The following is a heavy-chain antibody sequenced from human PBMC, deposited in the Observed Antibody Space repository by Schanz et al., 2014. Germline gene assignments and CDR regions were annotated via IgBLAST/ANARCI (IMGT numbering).Heavy chain of an antibody. J-gene: IGHJ4*02. D-gene: IGHD2-2*01. CDR1: GVSFSFYY. CDR3: ARGQDHAKTGAL. Sequence: QVHLQQWGAGLLQPSETLSLTCGVGGVSFSFYYWSWVRQPPGEGLECIGEVHTSGTTKYNPSLSDPLTMSVAASKHQFALKLPSVTAADTAVYYCARGQDHAKTGALWGRGTLVTISS. V-gene: IGHV4-34*02. CDR2: VHTSGTT.